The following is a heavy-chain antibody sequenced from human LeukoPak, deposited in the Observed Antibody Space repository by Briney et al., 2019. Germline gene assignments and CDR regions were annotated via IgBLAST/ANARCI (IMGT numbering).Heavy chain of an antibody. V-gene: IGHV1-8*03. J-gene: IGHJ5*02. D-gene: IGHD3-16*01. Sequence: ASVKVSCKASGYTFTSYDINWVRQATGQGLEWMGWMNPNSGNTVYAQKFQGRVTITRNTSISTAYMELSSLRSEDTAVYYCARARISYVWGSYLFDPWGQGTLVTVSS. CDR2: MNPNSGNT. CDR3: ARARISYVWGSYLFDP. CDR1: GYTFTSYD.